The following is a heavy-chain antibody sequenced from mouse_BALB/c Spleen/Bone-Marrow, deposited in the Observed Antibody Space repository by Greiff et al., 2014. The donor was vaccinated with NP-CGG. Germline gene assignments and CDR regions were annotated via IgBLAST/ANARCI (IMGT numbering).Heavy chain of an antibody. CDR2: IWSGGST. Sequence: VNLVESGPGLVQPSQSLSITCTVSGFSLSSYGVHWVRQSPGKGLEWLGVIWSGGSTDYNAAFISRLTISKDNSKSQVFFKMTGLQANDTAIYYCARNHRGYYFDYWGQGTTLTVSS. CDR3: ARNHRGYYFDY. D-gene: IGHD3-1*01. CDR1: GFSLSSYG. J-gene: IGHJ2*01. V-gene: IGHV2-2*02.